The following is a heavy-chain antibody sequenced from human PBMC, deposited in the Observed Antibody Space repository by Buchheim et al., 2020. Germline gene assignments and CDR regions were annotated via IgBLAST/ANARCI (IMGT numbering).Heavy chain of an antibody. D-gene: IGHD5-18*01. J-gene: IGHJ4*02. CDR2: ISYDGSNK. CDR1: GFTFSSYG. V-gene: IGHV3-30*18. Sequence: QVQLVESGGGVVQPGRSLRLSCAASGFTFSSYGMHWVRQAPGKGLEWVAVISYDGSNKYYADSVKGRFTISRDNSKNTLYLQMNSLRAEDTAVYYCAKPSGYSYGDLDYWGQGTL. CDR3: AKPSGYSYGDLDY.